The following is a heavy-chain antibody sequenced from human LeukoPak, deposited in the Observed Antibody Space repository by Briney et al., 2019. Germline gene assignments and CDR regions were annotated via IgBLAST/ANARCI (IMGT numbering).Heavy chain of an antibody. CDR3: AREDEGIAAAGTGYFDY. D-gene: IGHD6-13*01. Sequence: GGSLRLSCAASGFTFSSYSMNWVRQAPGKGLEWVSYISSSSSTIYYADSVKGRFTISRDNSKNTLYLQMNSLRAEDTAVYYCAREDEGIAAAGTGYFDYWGQGTLVTVSS. J-gene: IGHJ4*02. CDR2: ISSSSSTI. CDR1: GFTFSSYS. V-gene: IGHV3-48*01.